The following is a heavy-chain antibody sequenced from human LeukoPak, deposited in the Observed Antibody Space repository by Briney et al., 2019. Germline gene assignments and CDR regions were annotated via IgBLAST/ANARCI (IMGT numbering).Heavy chain of an antibody. Sequence: GGSLRLSCAASGFTFSSYGMHWVRQAPGKGLEWVAVISYDGSNKYYADSVKGRFTISRDNSKNTLYLQMNSLRAEDTAVYYCAKDHSLKIAAAGLDYWGQGTLVTVSS. CDR3: AKDHSLKIAAAGLDY. V-gene: IGHV3-30*18. CDR1: GFTFSSYG. D-gene: IGHD6-13*01. CDR2: ISYDGSNK. J-gene: IGHJ4*02.